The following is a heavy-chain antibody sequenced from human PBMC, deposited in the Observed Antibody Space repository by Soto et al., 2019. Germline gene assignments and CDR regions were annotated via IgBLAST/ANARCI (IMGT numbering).Heavy chain of an antibody. CDR2: IYPGDSDT. Sequence: GESLKISCEGSGYNFNTYWIGWVRQMPGKGLEWMALIYPGDSDTRYSPSFEGQVTLSVDRSISTAYLQWSSLKASDTAIYYCATSTVSYVDIVSSKTRGYFDHWGQGTLVTVSS. CDR1: GYNFNTYW. D-gene: IGHD5-12*01. V-gene: IGHV5-51*01. J-gene: IGHJ4*02. CDR3: ATSTVSYVDIVSSKTRGYFDH.